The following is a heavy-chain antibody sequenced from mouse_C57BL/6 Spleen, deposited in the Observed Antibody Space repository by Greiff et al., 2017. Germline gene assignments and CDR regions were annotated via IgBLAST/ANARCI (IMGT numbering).Heavy chain of an antibody. CDR3: ASYDLPGWFAY. Sequence: VQLKESGPGLVKPSQSLSLTCSVTGYSITSGYYWNWIRQFPGNKLEWMGYISYDGSNNYNPSLKNRISITRDTSKNQFFLKLNSVTTEDTATYYCASYDLPGWFAYWGQGTLVTFSA. CDR2: ISYDGSN. CDR1: GYSITSGYY. J-gene: IGHJ3*01. V-gene: IGHV3-6*01. D-gene: IGHD2-3*01.